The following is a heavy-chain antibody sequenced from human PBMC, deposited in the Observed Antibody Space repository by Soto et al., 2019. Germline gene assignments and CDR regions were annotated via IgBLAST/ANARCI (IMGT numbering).Heavy chain of an antibody. J-gene: IGHJ5*02. CDR1: GYICNRCW. V-gene: IGHV5-51*01. CDR3: AKGPGIDYSVCAPCNWFDP. D-gene: IGHD1-26*01. Sequence: ESLMTSFQGAGYICNRCWIVWVRQMPGKGLEWMGIIYPCDSDHRYSPAFQGQVNISADKSISTAYLQCSSMKASDTAMYYCAKGPGIDYSVCAPCNWFDPWGHGTLVTVSS. CDR2: IYPCDSDH.